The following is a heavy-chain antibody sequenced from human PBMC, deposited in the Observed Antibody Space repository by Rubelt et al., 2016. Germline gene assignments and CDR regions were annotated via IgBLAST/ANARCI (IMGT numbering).Heavy chain of an antibody. Sequence: QVQLQESGTGLVKPSETLSLTCTVSGGSITTYYWSWIRQPPGKGLEWIGYISYTGSTKYSPSLKSRVAISVDTSKNQFSLMLSSVTAADTAVYFCARDSAGFDYWGQGTLVTVSS. CDR1: GGSITTYY. D-gene: IGHD6-13*01. J-gene: IGHJ4*02. CDR2: ISYTGST. V-gene: IGHV4-59*01. CDR3: ARDSAGFDY.